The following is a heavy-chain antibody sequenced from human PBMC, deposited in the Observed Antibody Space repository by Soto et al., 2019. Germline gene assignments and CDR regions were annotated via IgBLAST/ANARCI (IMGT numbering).Heavy chain of an antibody. J-gene: IGHJ4*02. Sequence: LCWAAAGVSSVAFAIIWIRQATGKGLEWVSGISGSGGGTYYADFVKGRFTISRDNSKNTLYLQMNSLRAEDTAVYYCAKSGCSSTTCSNRYFDYWGRGTLVTVSS. CDR1: GVSSVAFA. CDR2: ISGSGGGT. V-gene: IGHV3-23*01. CDR3: AKSGCSSTTCSNRYFDY. D-gene: IGHD2-2*01.